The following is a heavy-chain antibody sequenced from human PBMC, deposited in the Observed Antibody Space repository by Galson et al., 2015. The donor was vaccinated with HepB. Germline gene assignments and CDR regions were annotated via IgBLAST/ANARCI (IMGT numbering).Heavy chain of an antibody. CDR1: GYTFTSYA. CDR3: ARGHGGNRGLGKTPGAY. V-gene: IGHV1-3*01. Sequence: SVKVSCKASGYTFTSYAMHWVRQAPGQRLEWMGWINAGNGNTKYSQKFQGRVTITRDTSASTAYMELSSLRSEDTAVYYCARGHGGNRGLGKTPGAYWGQGTLVTVSS. D-gene: IGHD4-23*01. CDR2: INAGNGNT. J-gene: IGHJ4*02.